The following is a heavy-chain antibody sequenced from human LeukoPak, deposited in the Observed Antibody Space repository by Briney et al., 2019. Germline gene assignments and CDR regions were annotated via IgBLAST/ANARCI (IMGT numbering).Heavy chain of an antibody. Sequence: SGPTLVKPTQTLTLTCTFSGFSLSTSGVGVGWIRQPPGKALEWLALIYWNDDKRYSPSLKSRLTITKDTSKNQVVLTMTNMDPVDTATYYCAHLTNFDWLVSEVYYFDYWGQGTLVTVSS. D-gene: IGHD3-9*01. J-gene: IGHJ4*02. CDR2: IYWNDDK. CDR3: AHLTNFDWLVSEVYYFDY. CDR1: GFSLSTSGVG. V-gene: IGHV2-5*01.